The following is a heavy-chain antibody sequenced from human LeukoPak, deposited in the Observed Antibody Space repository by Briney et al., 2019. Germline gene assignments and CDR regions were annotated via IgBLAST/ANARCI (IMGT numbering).Heavy chain of an antibody. V-gene: IGHV1-69*05. CDR1: GGTFSSYA. CDR3: ARDDRLWGGNPNMDV. D-gene: IGHD4-23*01. Sequence: SVKVSCKASGGTFSSYAISWVRQAPGQGLEWMGRIIPIFGPANYPQNFQGRVTISTDKSTTTVYMELSSLRFDDTAVYYCARDDRLWGGNPNMDVWGKGTTVTAS. CDR2: IIPIFGPA. J-gene: IGHJ6*03.